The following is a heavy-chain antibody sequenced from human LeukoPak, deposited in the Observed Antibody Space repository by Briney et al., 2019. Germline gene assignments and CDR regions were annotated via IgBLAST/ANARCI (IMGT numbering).Heavy chain of an antibody. J-gene: IGHJ4*02. CDR3: ASTSSSSFGFDY. Sequence: PGGSLRLSCAASGFTFSSYSMNWVRQAPGKGLEWVSSISSSSSYIYYADSVEGRFTISRDNAKNSLYLQMNSLRAEDTAVYYCASTSSSSFGFDYWGQGTLDTVSS. V-gene: IGHV3-21*01. D-gene: IGHD6-6*01. CDR1: GFTFSSYS. CDR2: ISSSSSYI.